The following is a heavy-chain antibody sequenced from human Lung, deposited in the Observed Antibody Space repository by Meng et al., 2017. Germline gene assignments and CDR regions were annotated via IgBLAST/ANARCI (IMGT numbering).Heavy chain of an antibody. V-gene: IGHV4-34*01. CDR1: GGSFSDYC. D-gene: IGHD4-11*01. CDR3: ARGPTTMAHDFDY. J-gene: IGHJ4*02. CDR2: INHSGST. Sequence: QVQLQQWVAGLLKPSETLSLTCVVSGGSFSDYCWSWIRQPPGKGLEWIGEINHSGSTNYNPSLESRATISVDTSQNNLSLKLSSVTAADSAVYYCARGPTTMAHDFDYWGQGTLVTVSS.